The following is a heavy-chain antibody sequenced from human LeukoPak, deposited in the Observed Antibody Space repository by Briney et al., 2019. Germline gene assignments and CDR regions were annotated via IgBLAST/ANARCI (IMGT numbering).Heavy chain of an antibody. J-gene: IGHJ5*02. V-gene: IGHV4-59*12. CDR2: ISDIGSI. CDR3: ASSGYDFWSGYYTGWFAP. D-gene: IGHD3-3*01. CDR1: GGSISSYY. Sequence: PSETLSLTCTVSGGSISSYYWSWIRQPPGKGLEWIAYISDIGSINYNPSLKSRVTISLDTSKNQFSLKLSSVTAADTAVYYCASSGYDFWSGYYTGWFAPWGQGTLVTVSS.